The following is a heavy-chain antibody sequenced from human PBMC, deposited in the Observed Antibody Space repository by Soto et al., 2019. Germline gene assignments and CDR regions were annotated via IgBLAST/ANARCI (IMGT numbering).Heavy chain of an antibody. D-gene: IGHD3-22*01. V-gene: IGHV4-31*03. J-gene: IGHJ4*02. Sequence: KTSETLSLTCNVSSGSINSGGYYWSWIRQRPGKGLEWIGYIYYSGGAYYNPSLKSRGTISVDTSKNQFSLRLSSVTAADTAVYFCARVLPDSSGHYGIGYYFDYWGQGTLVTVSS. CDR2: IYYSGGA. CDR1: SGSINSGGYY. CDR3: ARVLPDSSGHYGIGYYFDY.